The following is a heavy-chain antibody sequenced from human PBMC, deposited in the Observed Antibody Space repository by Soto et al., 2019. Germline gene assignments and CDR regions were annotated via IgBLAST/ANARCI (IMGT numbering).Heavy chain of an antibody. J-gene: IGHJ5*02. D-gene: IGHD3-10*01. CDR2: IYHSGST. Sequence: SETLSLTCAVSGGSISSGGYSWSWIRQPPGKGLEWIGYIYHSGSTYYNPSLKSRVTISVDRSKNQFSLKLSSVTAADTAVYYCASASMVRGVIGWFDPWGQGTLVTVSS. CDR3: ASASMVRGVIGWFDP. V-gene: IGHV4-30-2*01. CDR1: GGSISSGGYS.